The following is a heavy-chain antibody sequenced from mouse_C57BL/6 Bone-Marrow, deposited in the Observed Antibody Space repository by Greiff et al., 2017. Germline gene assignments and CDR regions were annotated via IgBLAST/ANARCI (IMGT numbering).Heavy chain of an antibody. D-gene: IGHD2-4*01. Sequence: EVKLVESGGDLVKPGGSLKLSCAASGFTFSSYGMSWVRQTPDKRLEWVATISSGGSYTYYPDSVKGRFTISRDNAKNTLYLQMSSLKSEDTAMYYCGRASYYECQDAMDDWGQGATVTVSS. V-gene: IGHV5-6*01. CDR2: ISSGGSYT. J-gene: IGHJ4*01. CDR1: GFTFSSYG. CDR3: GRASYYECQDAMDD.